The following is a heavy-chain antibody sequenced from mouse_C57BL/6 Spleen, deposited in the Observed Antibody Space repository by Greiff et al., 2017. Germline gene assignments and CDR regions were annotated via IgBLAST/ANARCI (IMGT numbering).Heavy chain of an antibody. CDR3: ARGGYYGSSPYFDY. V-gene: IGHV1-59*01. CDR1: GYTFTSYW. D-gene: IGHD1-1*01. CDR2: SDPSDSYT. J-gene: IGHJ2*01. Sequence: QVQLQQPGAELVRPGTSVKLSCKASGYTFTSYWMHWVKQRPGQGLEWIGVSDPSDSYTNYNQKFKGKATLTVDTSSSTAYMQLSSLTSEDSAVYYCARGGYYGSSPYFDYWGQGTTLTVSS.